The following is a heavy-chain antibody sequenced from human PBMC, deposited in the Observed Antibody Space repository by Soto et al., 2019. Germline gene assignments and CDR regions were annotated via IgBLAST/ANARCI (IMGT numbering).Heavy chain of an antibody. Sequence: QEQLVQSGADVKKPGASVKVSCKASGYTFSGYYIHWLRQAPGQGLEWMGWINPNSGGTNYAQKCQGRVTVTRDTPTSTAYMELSRLTSDDTAVYYCARSLTEGYCTITGCYTRPLYGMDVWGQGTTVTVSS. V-gene: IGHV1-2*02. CDR1: GYTFSGYY. CDR2: INPNSGGT. J-gene: IGHJ6*02. D-gene: IGHD2-2*02. CDR3: ARSLTEGYCTITGCYTRPLYGMDV.